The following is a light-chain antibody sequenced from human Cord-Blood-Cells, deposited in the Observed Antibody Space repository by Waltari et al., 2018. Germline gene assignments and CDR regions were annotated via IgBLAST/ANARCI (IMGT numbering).Light chain of an antibody. CDR2: EVS. CDR1: SSDVGGYNY. Sequence: QSAPTQPPSASGSPGQSVTISCTGTSSDVGGYNYVSWYQQHPGKAPKLMIYEVSKRPSGVPGRFSGSKSGNTASLTVSGLQAEDEADYYCSSYAGSNNFVFGTGTKVTVL. J-gene: IGLJ1*01. V-gene: IGLV2-8*01. CDR3: SSYAGSNNFV.